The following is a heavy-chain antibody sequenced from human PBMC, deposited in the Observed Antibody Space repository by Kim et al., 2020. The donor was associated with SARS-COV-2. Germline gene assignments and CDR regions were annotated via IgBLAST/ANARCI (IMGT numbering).Heavy chain of an antibody. V-gene: IGHV1-69*13. J-gene: IGHJ6*02. Sequence: SVKVSCKASGGTFSSYAISWVRQAPGQGLEWMGGIIPIFGTANYAQKLQGRVTITADESTSTAYMELSSLRSEDTAVYYCARQAGGWYARESYYYGMDVWGQGTTVTVSS. CDR3: ARQAGGWYARESYYYGMDV. CDR1: GGTFSSYA. CDR2: IIPIFGTA. D-gene: IGHD6-19*01.